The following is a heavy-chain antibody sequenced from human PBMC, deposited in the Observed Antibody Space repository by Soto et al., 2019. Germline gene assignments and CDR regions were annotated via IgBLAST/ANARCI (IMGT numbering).Heavy chain of an antibody. CDR3: ARAMVLRFLEWTNYGMDV. V-gene: IGHV3-23*01. D-gene: IGHD3-3*01. CDR2: ISGSGGST. CDR1: GFTFSSYA. J-gene: IGHJ6*02. Sequence: PGGSMRLSCAASGFTFSSYAMSWVRQDPGKGLEWVSAISGSGGSTYYADSVKGRFAISRDNSKNTLYLQMNSLRAEDTAVYYCARAMVLRFLEWTNYGMDVWGQGTTVTVSS.